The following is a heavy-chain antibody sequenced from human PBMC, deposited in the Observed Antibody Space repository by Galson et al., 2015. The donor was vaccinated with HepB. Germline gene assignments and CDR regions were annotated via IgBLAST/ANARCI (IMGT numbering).Heavy chain of an antibody. V-gene: IGHV1-3*01. CDR3: ARSNWGHYWYFDL. Sequence: SVKVSCKASGYTFTSYAMHWVRQAPGQRLEWMGWINAGNGNTKYSQKFQGRVTITRDTSASTAYMELSSLRSEDTAVYYCARSNWGHYWYFDLWGRGTLVTVSS. CDR1: GYTFTSYA. CDR2: INAGNGNT. D-gene: IGHD7-27*01. J-gene: IGHJ2*01.